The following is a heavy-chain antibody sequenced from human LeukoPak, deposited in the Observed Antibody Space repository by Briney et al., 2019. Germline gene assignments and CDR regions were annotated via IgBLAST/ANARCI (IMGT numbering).Heavy chain of an antibody. V-gene: IGHV4-39*01. CDR1: GGSINSSSYY. Sequence: ASETLSLTCTVSGGSINSSSYYWGWIRQPPGKGLEWIGSIYYSGSTYYNLSLKSRVTISVDTSKNQFSLKLSSVTAADTAVYYCARQTAANDAFDIWGQGTMVTVSS. J-gene: IGHJ3*02. CDR3: ARQTAANDAFDI. CDR2: IYYSGST. D-gene: IGHD2-2*01.